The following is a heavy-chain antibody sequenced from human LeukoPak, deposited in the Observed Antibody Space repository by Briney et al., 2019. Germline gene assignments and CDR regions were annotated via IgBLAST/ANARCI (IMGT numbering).Heavy chain of an antibody. CDR2: INPSGGST. D-gene: IGHD3-22*01. Sequence: ASVKVSCKPSVYTLPRWYILGLGQAPGQGLEWMGIINPSGGSTRYAQKFQGRVAMTRDTSASTVYMELSSLGSEDTACYYCARDTRADRGGGGGDYWGQGTVVSVS. CDR1: VYTLPRWY. CDR3: ARDTRADRGGGGGDY. V-gene: IGHV1-46*01. J-gene: IGHJ4*02.